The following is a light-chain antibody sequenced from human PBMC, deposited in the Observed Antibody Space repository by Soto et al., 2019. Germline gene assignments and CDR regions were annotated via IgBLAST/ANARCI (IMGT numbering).Light chain of an antibody. CDR2: GAS. V-gene: IGKV3-20*01. CDR1: QSVGSNY. CDR3: QQYGSSPPWT. J-gene: IGKJ1*01. Sequence: EIVLTQSPGTLSLSPGERASLSCSASQSVGSNYLAWYQQKPGQAPRLLIYGASSRATGIPDRFSGSGSGTDFTLTISRLEPEDFAVYYCQQYGSSPPWTFGQGTKVDIK.